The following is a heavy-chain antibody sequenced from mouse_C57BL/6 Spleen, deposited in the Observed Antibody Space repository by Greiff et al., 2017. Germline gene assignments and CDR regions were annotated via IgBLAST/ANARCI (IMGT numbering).Heavy chain of an antibody. Sequence: EVQLQQSGAELVRPGASVKLSCTASGFNINDDYMHWVKQRPEQGLEWIGWIDPENGDTEYASKFQGKATITADTSSNTAYLQLSSLTSEDTAVYYCATGGLRAYWGQGTLVTVSA. CDR3: ATGGLRAY. D-gene: IGHD2-4*01. CDR1: GFNINDDY. V-gene: IGHV14-4*01. J-gene: IGHJ3*01. CDR2: IDPENGDT.